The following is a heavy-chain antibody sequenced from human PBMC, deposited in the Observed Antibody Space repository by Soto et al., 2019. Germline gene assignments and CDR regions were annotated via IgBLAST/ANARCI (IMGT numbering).Heavy chain of an antibody. CDR2: IFYSGLT. V-gene: IGHV4-30-4*02. CDR1: GGSISNVDYY. CDR3: ARNHDYFDY. Sequence: SETLSLTCTVSGGSISNVDYYWSWIRQPPGKGLEWIGYIFYSGLTDYNPSLKSRVTISVNTSKNQFSLKLSSVTAADTAVYYCARNHDYFDYWGPGTLVTLSS. J-gene: IGHJ4*02.